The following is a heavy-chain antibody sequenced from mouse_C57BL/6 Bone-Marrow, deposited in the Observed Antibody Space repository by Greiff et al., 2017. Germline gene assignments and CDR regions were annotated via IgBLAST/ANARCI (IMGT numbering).Heavy chain of an antibody. V-gene: IGHV5-15*01. CDR3: ARKGGIAMDY. Sequence: EVQRVESGGGLVQPGGSLKLSCAASGFTFSDYGMAWVRQAPRKGPEWVAFISNLAYSIYYADTVTGRFTISRENAKNTLYLEMSSLRSEDTAMYYCARKGGIAMDYWGQGTSVTVSS. CDR1: GFTFSDYG. J-gene: IGHJ4*01. CDR2: ISNLAYSI.